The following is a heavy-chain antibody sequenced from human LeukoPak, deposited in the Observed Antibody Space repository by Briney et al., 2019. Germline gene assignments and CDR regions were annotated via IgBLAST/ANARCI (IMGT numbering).Heavy chain of an antibody. J-gene: IGHJ4*02. CDR2: IYYSGST. V-gene: IGHV4-59*08. CDR1: GGSISSYY. D-gene: IGHD2-21*02. Sequence: SETLSLTCTVSGGSISSYYWSWIRQPPGKGLEWIGYIYYSGSTNYNPSLKSRVTISVDTSKNQFSLKLSSVTAADTAVYYCARLEHIVVVTAIHYWGQGTLVTVSS. CDR3: ARLEHIVVVTAIHY.